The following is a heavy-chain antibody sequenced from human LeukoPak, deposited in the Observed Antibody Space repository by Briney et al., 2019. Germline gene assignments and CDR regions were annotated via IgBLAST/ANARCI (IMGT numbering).Heavy chain of an antibody. CDR1: GFTFSSYW. CDR2: IKQDGSEK. CDR3: ARRSYCGGDCYYEDY. Sequence: GGSLRLSCAASGFTFSSYWMSWVRQAPGKGREWVANIKQDGSEKYYVDSVKGRFTISRDNAKNSLYLQMNSLRAEDTAVYYCARRSYCGGDCYYEDYWGQGTLVTVSS. D-gene: IGHD2-21*02. V-gene: IGHV3-7*03. J-gene: IGHJ4*02.